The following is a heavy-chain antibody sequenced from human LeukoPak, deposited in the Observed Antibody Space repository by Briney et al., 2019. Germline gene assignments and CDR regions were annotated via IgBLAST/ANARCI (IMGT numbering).Heavy chain of an antibody. J-gene: IGHJ4*02. V-gene: IGHV5-51*01. Sequence: GESLKISCKGSGYSFTNYWIGWVRQMPGKGLEWVGIIYPGDSDTRYSPSFQGQVTISAHKSISTAFLQWSSLKASDTAIYYCARSWVAGYGTVLDYWGQGTLVTVSS. D-gene: IGHD6-19*01. CDR2: IYPGDSDT. CDR1: GYSFTNYW. CDR3: ARSWVAGYGTVLDY.